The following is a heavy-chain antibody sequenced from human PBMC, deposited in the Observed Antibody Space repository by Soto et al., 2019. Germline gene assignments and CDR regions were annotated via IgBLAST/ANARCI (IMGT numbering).Heavy chain of an antibody. Sequence: GESLKSSCKGSVYSFTTYWIAWVRQMPGKGLEWMGIIYPGDSDTRYSPSFQGQVTISADKSISTAYLQWSSLKASDTAIYYCASQAGWSKGDDYWGQGTLVTVSS. V-gene: IGHV5-51*01. CDR1: VYSFTTYW. J-gene: IGHJ4*02. D-gene: IGHD2-15*01. CDR2: IYPGDSDT. CDR3: ASQAGWSKGDDY.